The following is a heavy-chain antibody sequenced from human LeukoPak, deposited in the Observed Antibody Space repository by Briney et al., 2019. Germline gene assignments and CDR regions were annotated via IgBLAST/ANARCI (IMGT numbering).Heavy chain of an antibody. V-gene: IGHV3-43*02. CDR3: AKDITVCSSCYWYFDL. J-gene: IGHJ2*01. Sequence: PGGSLRLSCAASGFTFDDYAMHWVRHAPGKGLEWVSLISGNGGSTYYADSVKGRFTISRDNSKNSLYLQMNSLRTEDTALYYCAKDITVCSSCYWYFDLWGRGTLVTVSS. CDR1: GFTFDDYA. D-gene: IGHD6-13*01. CDR2: ISGNGGST.